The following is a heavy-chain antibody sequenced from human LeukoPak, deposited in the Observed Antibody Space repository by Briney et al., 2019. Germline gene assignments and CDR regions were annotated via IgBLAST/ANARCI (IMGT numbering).Heavy chain of an antibody. D-gene: IGHD5-18*01. J-gene: IGHJ4*02. CDR2: IHYSGST. V-gene: IGHV4-38-2*02. CDR1: GYFIRSGYY. CDR3: ARVSGGSAMVDY. Sequence: SETLSLTCTVSGYFIRSGYYWGWIRQPPGKGLEWIGSIHYSGSTYYKPSLKSRVTLSVDTSKNQFSLRMSSVTAADTAVYYCARVSGGSAMVDYWGQGTLVTVST.